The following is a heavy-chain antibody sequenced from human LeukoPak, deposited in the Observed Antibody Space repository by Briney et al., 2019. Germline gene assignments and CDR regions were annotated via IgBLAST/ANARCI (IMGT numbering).Heavy chain of an antibody. Sequence: GGSLRLSCAASRFTFSSTWMSWVRQAPGKGVEYVSAISSNGGSTYYANSVKGRFTISRDNSKNTLYLQMGSLRDKDVAVYYFARVGSSSWYFSGAFDIWGQGTMVTVSS. J-gene: IGHJ3*02. CDR3: ARVGSSSWYFSGAFDI. CDR1: RFTFSSTW. V-gene: IGHV3-64*01. CDR2: ISSNGGST. D-gene: IGHD6-13*01.